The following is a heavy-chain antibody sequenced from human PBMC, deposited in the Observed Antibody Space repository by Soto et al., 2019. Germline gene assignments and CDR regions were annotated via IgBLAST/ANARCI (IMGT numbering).Heavy chain of an antibody. CDR1: GYTFTSYA. J-gene: IGHJ6*02. CDR2: INAGNGNT. Sequence: ASVKVSCKASGYTFTSYAMHWVRQAPGQRLEWMGWINAGNGNTKYSQKFQGRVTITRDTSASTAYMELSSLRSEDTAVYYCAKLFWSGYPSYYYGMDVWGQGTTVTVSS. CDR3: AKLFWSGYPSYYYGMDV. V-gene: IGHV1-3*01. D-gene: IGHD3-3*01.